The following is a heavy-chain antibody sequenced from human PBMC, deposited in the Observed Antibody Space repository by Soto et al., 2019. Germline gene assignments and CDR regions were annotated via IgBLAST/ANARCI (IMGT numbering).Heavy chain of an antibody. CDR3: ASSSGWPFFDY. V-gene: IGHV4-59*01. CDR1: GGSISSYY. CDR2: IYYSGST. Sequence: SETLSLTCTVSGGSISSYYWSWIRQPPGKGLEWIGYIYYSGSTNYNPSLKSRVTISVDTSKNQFSLKLSSVTAADTAVYYCASSSGWPFFDYWGQGTLVPVSS. D-gene: IGHD6-19*01. J-gene: IGHJ4*02.